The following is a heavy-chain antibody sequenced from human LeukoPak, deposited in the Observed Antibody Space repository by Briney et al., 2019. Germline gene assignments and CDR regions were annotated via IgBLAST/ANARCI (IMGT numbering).Heavy chain of an antibody. CDR2: INYSGSS. D-gene: IGHD5/OR15-5a*01. CDR3: ARRSPQSNFDY. V-gene: IGHV4-39*01. CDR1: GGSISSSRYN. J-gene: IGHJ4*02. Sequence: SETLCLTCTVPGGSISSSRYNWGRIRQPPGQGLASFASINYSGSSYDNPFPKSRFTIFVDTYKKQFSLKLSSLPAAATAVYYCARRSPQSNFDYWGQGTLVTVSS.